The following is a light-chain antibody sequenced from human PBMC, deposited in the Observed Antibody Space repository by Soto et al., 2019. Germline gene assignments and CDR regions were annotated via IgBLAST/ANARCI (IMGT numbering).Light chain of an antibody. J-gene: IGKJ1*01. CDR3: QQYGSSPLT. Sequence: EIVLTQSPGTLSLSPGERATLSCRASQSVSSSYLAWYQQKPGQAPRLLIYGASSRATGIPDTFGGSGSGTDFTVTISRLEPEDFAVYYCQQYGSSPLTFGQGTKVEIK. CDR2: GAS. CDR1: QSVSSSY. V-gene: IGKV3-20*01.